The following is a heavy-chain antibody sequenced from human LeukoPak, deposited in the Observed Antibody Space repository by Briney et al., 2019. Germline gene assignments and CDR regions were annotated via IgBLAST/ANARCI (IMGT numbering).Heavy chain of an antibody. D-gene: IGHD4-17*01. Sequence: PSETLSLTCTVSGGSIGSSSYYWGWIRQPPGKGLEWIGSIYYSGSTYYNPSLKSRVTISVDTSKNQFSLKLSSVTAADTAVYYCARIDYGWFDPWGQGTLVTVSS. V-gene: IGHV4-39*01. J-gene: IGHJ5*02. CDR3: ARIDYGWFDP. CDR2: IYYSGST. CDR1: GGSIGSSSYY.